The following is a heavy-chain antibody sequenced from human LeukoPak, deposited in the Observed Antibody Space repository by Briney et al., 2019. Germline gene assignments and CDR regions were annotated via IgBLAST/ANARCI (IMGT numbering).Heavy chain of an antibody. J-gene: IGHJ4*02. CDR3: ARDGWGDWLTRY. CDR2: IGRDGSEI. D-gene: IGHD3-9*01. Sequence: GGSQTLPCAASGFTFSAYNMNWVRQAPGKALEWVSSIGRDGSEIYYADSVKGRFTVSRDNAKDSLYLQLDSLRAEDSAVYYCARDGWGDWLTRYWGQGTLVTVSS. V-gene: IGHV3-21*01. CDR1: GFTFSAYN.